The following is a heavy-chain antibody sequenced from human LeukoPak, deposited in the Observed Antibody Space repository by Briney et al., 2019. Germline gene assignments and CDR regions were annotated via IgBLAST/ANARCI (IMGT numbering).Heavy chain of an antibody. CDR3: ARVDYDILTGYHMDV. Sequence: SVKVSCKASGGTFSSYAISWVRQAPGQGLEWMGRIIPILGIANYAQKFQGRVTITADKSTSTAYMELSSLRSEDTAVYYCARVDYDILTGYHMDVWGKGTTVTVSS. D-gene: IGHD3-9*01. J-gene: IGHJ6*03. CDR2: IIPILGIA. V-gene: IGHV1-69*04. CDR1: GGTFSSYA.